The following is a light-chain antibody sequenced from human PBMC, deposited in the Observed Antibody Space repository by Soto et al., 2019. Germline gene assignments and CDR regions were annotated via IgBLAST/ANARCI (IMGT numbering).Light chain of an antibody. CDR2: GAS. J-gene: IGKJ1*01. V-gene: IGKV3-15*01. Sequence: EIVMTQSPATLSVSPGERATLSCRASQSVSSNLAWYQQKPGQAPRLLIYGASTRATGIPARFSGSGSGTEFPLTISSLQSEDFAAYYCQQYNNWTPWTFGQGTKVEIK. CDR1: QSVSSN. CDR3: QQYNNWTPWT.